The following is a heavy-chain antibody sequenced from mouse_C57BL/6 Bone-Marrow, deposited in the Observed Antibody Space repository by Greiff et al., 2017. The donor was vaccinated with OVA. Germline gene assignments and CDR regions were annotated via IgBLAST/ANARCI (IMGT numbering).Heavy chain of an antibody. J-gene: IGHJ3*01. V-gene: IGHV1-55*01. CDR3: AGGYYGSSYGFAY. CDR2: IYPGSGST. D-gene: IGHD1-1*01. Sequence: QVQLQQPGAELVKPGASVKMSCKASGYTFTSYWITWVKQRPGQGLEWIGDIYPGSGSTNYNEKFKSKATLTVDTSSSTAYVQLSSLTSEDSAVYFCAGGYYGSSYGFAYWGQGTLVTVSA. CDR1: GYTFTSYW.